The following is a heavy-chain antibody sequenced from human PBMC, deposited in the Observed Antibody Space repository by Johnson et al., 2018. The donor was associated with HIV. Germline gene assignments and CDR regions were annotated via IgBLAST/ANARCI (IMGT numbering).Heavy chain of an antibody. Sequence: QVQLMESGGGVVQPGGSLRLSCAASGFTFSSYGMHWVRQAPGTGLEWVAFIRYDGSNKYYADSVKGRFTISRDNSKNTLYLQMNSLRPEDTAVYYCAKGLLGVGALSHDAFDIWGQGTMVTVSS. V-gene: IGHV3-30*02. D-gene: IGHD1-26*01. CDR3: AKGLLGVGALSHDAFDI. J-gene: IGHJ3*02. CDR1: GFTFSSYG. CDR2: IRYDGSNK.